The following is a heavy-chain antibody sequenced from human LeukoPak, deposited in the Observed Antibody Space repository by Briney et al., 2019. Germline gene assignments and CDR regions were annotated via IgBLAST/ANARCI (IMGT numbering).Heavy chain of an antibody. J-gene: IGHJ3*02. CDR1: GGSISSGSYY. Sequence: SQTLSLTCTVSGGSISSGSYYWSWIRQPAGKGLEWIGRIYTSGSTNYNPSLKSRVTISVDTFKNQFSLKLSSVTAADTAVYYCARAYYDFWSGHDAFDIWGQGTMVTVPS. D-gene: IGHD3-3*01. CDR3: ARAYYDFWSGHDAFDI. CDR2: IYTSGST. V-gene: IGHV4-61*02.